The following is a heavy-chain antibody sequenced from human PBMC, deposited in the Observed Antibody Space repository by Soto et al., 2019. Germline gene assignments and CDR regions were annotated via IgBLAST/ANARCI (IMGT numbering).Heavy chain of an antibody. CDR1: GGSISSGGYS. Sequence: PSETLSLTCAVSGGSISSGGYSWGWIRQPPGKGLEWIGSIHYSGSTSYNPSLKSRVSISLDTSKNQFSLRLTSVTAADTAVYYRARMYYSGWYVWFDPWGPGTLVTVSS. D-gene: IGHD6-19*01. CDR2: IHYSGST. CDR3: ARMYYSGWYVWFDP. V-gene: IGHV4-39*01. J-gene: IGHJ5*02.